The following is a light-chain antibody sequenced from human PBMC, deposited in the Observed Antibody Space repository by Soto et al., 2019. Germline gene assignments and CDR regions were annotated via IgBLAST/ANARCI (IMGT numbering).Light chain of an antibody. Sequence: DIQMTQSPSSLSASVGDRVTITCRASQGIRHYLAWYQQKPGKVPKLLIYEASNLQSGVPSRFRGGGSGTEFTLTISSLQPEDVATYYCQNFDSAPQTFGQRTKVEIK. CDR1: QGIRHY. CDR2: EAS. V-gene: IGKV1-27*01. CDR3: QNFDSAPQT. J-gene: IGKJ1*01.